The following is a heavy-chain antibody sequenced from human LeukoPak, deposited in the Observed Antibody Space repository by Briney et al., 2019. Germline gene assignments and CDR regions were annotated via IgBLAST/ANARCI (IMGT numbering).Heavy chain of an antibody. D-gene: IGHD3-22*01. J-gene: IGHJ5*02. CDR2: ISGSGGST. CDR3: AKDIYDSSGYYITNWFDP. Sequence: PGGSLRLSCAASGFTFSSYAMSWVRQAPGKGLEWVSAISGSGGSTYYADSVKGRFTISRDNSKNTLYLQMNSLRAEDTAVYYCAKDIYDSSGYYITNWFDPWGQGTLVTVSS. CDR1: GFTFSSYA. V-gene: IGHV3-23*01.